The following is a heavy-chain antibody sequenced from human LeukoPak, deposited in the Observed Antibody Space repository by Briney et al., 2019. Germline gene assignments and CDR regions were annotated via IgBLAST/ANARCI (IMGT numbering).Heavy chain of an antibody. Sequence: PSETLSLTCAVYGGSFSGYYWSWLRQPPGKGLEWIGEINHSGSTNYNPSLKSRVTISVDTSKNQFSLKLSSVTAADTAVYYCALVVTLANGDAFDIWGQGTMVTVSS. CDR2: INHSGST. V-gene: IGHV4-34*01. CDR3: ALVVTLANGDAFDI. J-gene: IGHJ3*02. D-gene: IGHD4-23*01. CDR1: GGSFSGYY.